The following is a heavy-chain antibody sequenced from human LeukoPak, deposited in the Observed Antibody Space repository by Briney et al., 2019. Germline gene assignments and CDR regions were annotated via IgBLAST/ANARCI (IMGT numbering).Heavy chain of an antibody. CDR2: INPNSGGT. CDR3: ARDCSYDFWSGYRPYYYYYMDV. V-gene: IGHV1-2*02. J-gene: IGHJ6*03. D-gene: IGHD3-3*01. Sequence: GASVKVSCKASGYTFTGYYMHWVRQAPGQGLEWMGWINPNSGGTNYAQKFQGRVTMTRDTSISTAYMELSRLRSDDTAVYYCARDCSYDFWSGYRPYYYYYMDVWGKGTTATVSS. CDR1: GYTFTGYY.